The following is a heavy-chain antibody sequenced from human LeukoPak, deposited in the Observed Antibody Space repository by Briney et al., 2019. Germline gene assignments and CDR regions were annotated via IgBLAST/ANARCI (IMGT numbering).Heavy chain of an antibody. V-gene: IGHV3-21*01. CDR1: GFTFSSYS. CDR3: AREQAVMATNPRLH. CDR2: ISSRSSYI. Sequence: GGSLRLSCAASGFTFSSYSMNWVRQAPGKGLEWVSSISSRSSYIYYADSVKGRFTISRDNAKNSLYLQMNSLRAEDTAVYYCAREQAVMATNPRLHWGQGTLV. D-gene: IGHD5-24*01. J-gene: IGHJ4*02.